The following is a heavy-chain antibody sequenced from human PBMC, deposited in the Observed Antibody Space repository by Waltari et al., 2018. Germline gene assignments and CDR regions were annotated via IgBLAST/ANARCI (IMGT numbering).Heavy chain of an antibody. V-gene: IGHV3-48*01. CDR2: ISSSSSTI. J-gene: IGHJ4*02. CDR3: ARAPWGIFGGFDY. D-gene: IGHD3-16*01. Sequence: EVQLVESGGGLVQPGGSLRLSCAASGFTFSSYSMNWVRQAPGKGLEWVSYISSSSSTIYYADSVKGRFTISRDNAKNTLYLQMNSLRAEDTAVYYCARAPWGIFGGFDYWGQGTLVTVSS. CDR1: GFTFSSYS.